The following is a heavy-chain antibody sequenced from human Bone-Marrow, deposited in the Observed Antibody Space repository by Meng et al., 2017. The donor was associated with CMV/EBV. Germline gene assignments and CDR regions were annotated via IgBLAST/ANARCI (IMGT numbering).Heavy chain of an antibody. CDR1: GFTFSSYA. Sequence: GGSLRLSCAASGFTFSSYAMHWVRQAPGKGLEWVAVISYDGSNKYYADSVKGRFTISRDNSKNTLYLQMNSLRAEDTAVYYCAREPLDATSVDYWGQGTRFTVSS. V-gene: IGHV3-30-3*01. CDR2: ISYDGSNK. J-gene: IGHJ4*02. D-gene: IGHD5-12*01. CDR3: AREPLDATSVDY.